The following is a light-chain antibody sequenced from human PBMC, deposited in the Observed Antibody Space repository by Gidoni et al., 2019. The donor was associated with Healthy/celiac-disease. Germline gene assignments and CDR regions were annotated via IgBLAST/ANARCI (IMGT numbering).Light chain of an antibody. V-gene: IGLV1-47*01. Sequence: QSVLTQPPSASVTPGQRVTISCSGSSSNIGSHYVYWYQQLPGTAPKLLIYRNNQRPSGVPDRFSGSKSGTSASLAISGLRSEDEADYYCAAWDDSLSGPVFGGGTKLTVL. CDR1: SSNIGSHY. CDR3: AAWDDSLSGPV. J-gene: IGLJ3*02. CDR2: RNN.